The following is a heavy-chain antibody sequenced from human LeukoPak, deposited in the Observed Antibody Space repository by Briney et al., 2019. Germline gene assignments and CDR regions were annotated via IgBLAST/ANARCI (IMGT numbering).Heavy chain of an antibody. Sequence: SETLSLTCTVSGVSISSYYWSWIRQPPGKGLEWIGYIYYSGSTNYNPSLKGRVTISVDTSKNQFSLKLSSVTAADTAVYYCAREESSGWYYDYWGQGTLVTVSS. CDR1: GVSISSYY. J-gene: IGHJ4*02. CDR3: AREESSGWYYDY. D-gene: IGHD6-19*01. CDR2: IYYSGST. V-gene: IGHV4-59*01.